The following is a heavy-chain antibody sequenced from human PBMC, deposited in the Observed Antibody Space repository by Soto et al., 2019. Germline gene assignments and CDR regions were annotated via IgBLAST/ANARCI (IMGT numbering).Heavy chain of an antibody. J-gene: IGHJ6*02. V-gene: IGHV3-11*01. CDR1: GFTFRNYY. CDR2: VSSSGNAI. Sequence: GWSLRLSCAASGFTFRNYYMSWIRQAPGKGLEWVSYVSSSGNAIYYADSVKGRFTISRDNAKNSLFLQMNSLRDEDTAVYYCARDVAGYLEGLDVWGQGTPVTVYS. D-gene: IGHD1-20*01. CDR3: ARDVAGYLEGLDV.